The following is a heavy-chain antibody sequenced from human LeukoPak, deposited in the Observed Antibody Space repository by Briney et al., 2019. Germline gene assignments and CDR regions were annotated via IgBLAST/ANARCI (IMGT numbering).Heavy chain of an antibody. V-gene: IGHV3-23*01. CDR1: GFTFSSYA. J-gene: IGHJ3*02. CDR2: ISGSGGST. CDR3: AKDDSSGYYSDAFDI. D-gene: IGHD3-22*01. Sequence: PGASLRLSCAASGFTFSSYAMSWVRQAPGKGLEWVSAISGSGGSTYYADSVKGRFTISRDNSKSTLYLQMNSLRAEDTAVYYCAKDDSSGYYSDAFDIWGQGTMVTVSS.